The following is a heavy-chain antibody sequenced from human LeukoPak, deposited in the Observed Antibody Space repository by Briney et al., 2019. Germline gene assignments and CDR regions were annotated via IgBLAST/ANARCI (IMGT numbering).Heavy chain of an antibody. CDR3: VRIPNGANFPNWFDP. V-gene: IGHV3-21*01. J-gene: IGHJ5*02. Sequence: GGSLRLSCAASGFILSNYAMNWVRRAPGKGLGWVSSISGNGNDMNYGDSVKGRFTISRDNTRDSLYLQMDSLRVEDTAIYYCVRIPNGANFPNWFDPWGQGTLVTVSS. D-gene: IGHD4/OR15-4a*01. CDR1: GFILSNYA. CDR2: ISGNGNDM.